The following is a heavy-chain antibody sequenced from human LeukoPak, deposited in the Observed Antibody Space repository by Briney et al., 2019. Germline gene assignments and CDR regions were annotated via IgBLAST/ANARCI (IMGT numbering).Heavy chain of an antibody. V-gene: IGHV5-51*01. CDR3: ARVEIAAAGTDYYYYGVDV. Sequence: RGESLKISCKGSGYAFTSYWIGWVRPMAGKGLEWMGIISPGDPHTRYSPSFQGQVTSSADKSISIAYLQWSSLKASDTAMYYCARVEIAAAGTDYYYYGVDVWGQGTTVTAAS. CDR1: GYAFTSYW. D-gene: IGHD6-13*01. J-gene: IGHJ6*02. CDR2: ISPGDPHT.